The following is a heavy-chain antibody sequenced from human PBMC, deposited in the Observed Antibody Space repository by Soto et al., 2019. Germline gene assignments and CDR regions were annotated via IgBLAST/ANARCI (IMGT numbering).Heavy chain of an antibody. Sequence: QVQLVQSGAEVKKPGSSVKVSCKASGGTFSSYTISWVRQAPGQGLEWMGRIIPILGIANYAQKFQGRVTITADKSTNTAYMELSSLRSEDTAVYYCARVRGGDWYYFDYWGQGTLVTVSS. J-gene: IGHJ4*02. V-gene: IGHV1-69*02. D-gene: IGHD2-21*02. CDR2: IIPILGIA. CDR1: GGTFSSYT. CDR3: ARVRGGDWYYFDY.